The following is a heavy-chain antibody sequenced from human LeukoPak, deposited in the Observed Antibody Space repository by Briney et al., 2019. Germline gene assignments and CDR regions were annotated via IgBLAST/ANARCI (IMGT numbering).Heavy chain of an antibody. J-gene: IGHJ4*02. CDR1: GGSFSGYY. D-gene: IGHD5-12*01. V-gene: IGHV4-34*01. CDR3: ATSFGTVATINY. CDR2: ISHGGSS. Sequence: SETLSLTCAVYGGSFSGYYWNWIRQPPGKGLEWIGEISHGGSSNYNPSLKSRVTISVDRSKNQFSLKLSSVTAADTAVYYCATSFGTVATINYWGQGTLVTVSS.